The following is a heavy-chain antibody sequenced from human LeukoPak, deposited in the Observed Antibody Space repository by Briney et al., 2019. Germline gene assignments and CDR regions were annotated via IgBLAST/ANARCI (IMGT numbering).Heavy chain of an antibody. CDR3: ARMGGFLEWLFGYMDV. J-gene: IGHJ6*03. Sequence: SETLSLTCTVSGGSISSYYWSWIRQPAGKGLDWIGRIYTSGSTNYNHSLKSRVTMSVDTSKNQFSLKLSSVTAADTAVYYCARMGGFLEWLFGYMDVWGKGTTVTVSS. V-gene: IGHV4-4*07. D-gene: IGHD3-3*01. CDR2: IYTSGST. CDR1: GGSISSYY.